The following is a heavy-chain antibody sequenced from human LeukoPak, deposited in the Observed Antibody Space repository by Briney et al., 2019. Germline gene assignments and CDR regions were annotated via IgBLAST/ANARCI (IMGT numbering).Heavy chain of an antibody. J-gene: IGHJ5*02. V-gene: IGHV4-38-2*02. CDR2: IYHSGST. CDR1: GYSISSGYY. Sequence: SETLSLTCAVSGYSISSGYYWGWIRQPPRKGLEWIGSIYHSGSTYYNPPLKSRVTISVDTSKNQFSLKLSSVTAADTAVYYCARDRYDYVWGSYRLSFDPWGQGTLVTVSS. D-gene: IGHD3-16*02. CDR3: ARDRYDYVWGSYRLSFDP.